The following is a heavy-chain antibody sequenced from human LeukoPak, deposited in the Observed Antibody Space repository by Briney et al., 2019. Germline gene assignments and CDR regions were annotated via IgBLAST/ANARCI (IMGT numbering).Heavy chain of an antibody. Sequence: SETLSLTCAVYGGSFSGYYWSWIRQPPGKGLEWIGEINHSGSTNYNPSLKSRVTISVDTSKNQFSLKLSSVTAADTAVYYCARLGYCSGGSCHSAFDIWGQGTMVTVPS. CDR3: ARLGYCSGGSCHSAFDI. V-gene: IGHV4-34*01. D-gene: IGHD2-15*01. J-gene: IGHJ3*02. CDR1: GGSFSGYY. CDR2: INHSGST.